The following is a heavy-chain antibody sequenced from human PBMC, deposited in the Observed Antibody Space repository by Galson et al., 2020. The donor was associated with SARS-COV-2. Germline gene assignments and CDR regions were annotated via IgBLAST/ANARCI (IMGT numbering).Heavy chain of an antibody. CDR1: GYMFTAYY. CDR3: ARDQYSGSYNDAFDI. CDR2: ISPNSGGT. Sequence: ASVKVSCKASGYMFTAYYIHWVRQAPGQGLEWMGWISPNSGGTKYAQKFQGRVTMTRDTSISTAYMDLSRLISDDTAVYYCARDQYSGSYNDAFDIWGQGTMVTVSS. D-gene: IGHD1-26*01. J-gene: IGHJ3*02. V-gene: IGHV1-2*02.